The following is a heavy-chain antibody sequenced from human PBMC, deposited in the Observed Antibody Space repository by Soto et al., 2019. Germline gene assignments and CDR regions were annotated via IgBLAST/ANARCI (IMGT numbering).Heavy chain of an antibody. CDR2: ISGSGGST. Sequence: EVQLLESGGGLVQPGGSLRLSCAASGFTFSSYAMSWVRQAPGKGLEWVSAISGSGGSTYYADSVKGRFTISRDNSKNTLYLQMNSLRAEDTAVYYCAKRIKFTVTHAPYFDYWGQGTLVTVSS. V-gene: IGHV3-23*01. CDR3: AKRIKFTVTHAPYFDY. D-gene: IGHD4-4*01. J-gene: IGHJ4*02. CDR1: GFTFSSYA.